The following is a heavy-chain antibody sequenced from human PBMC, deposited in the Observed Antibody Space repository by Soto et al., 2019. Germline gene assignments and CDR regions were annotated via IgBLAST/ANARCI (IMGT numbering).Heavy chain of an antibody. J-gene: IGHJ4*02. D-gene: IGHD3-22*01. Sequence: SETLSLTCTVSGGSISSYYWGWIRQPPGKGLEWIGYIYYSGSTNYNPPLKSRVTISVDTSKNQFSLKLSSVTAADTAVYYCARASMIAEPLLDYWGQGTLVTVSS. CDR1: GGSISSYY. CDR3: ARASMIAEPLLDY. V-gene: IGHV4-59*01. CDR2: IYYSGST.